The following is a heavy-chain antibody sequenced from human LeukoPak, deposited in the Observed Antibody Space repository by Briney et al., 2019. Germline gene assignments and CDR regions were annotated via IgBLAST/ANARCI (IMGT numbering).Heavy chain of an antibody. V-gene: IGHV4-59*01. D-gene: IGHD4-17*01. CDR1: GGSISSYY. Sequence: SETLSLTCTVSGGSISSYYWSWIRQPPGKGLEWIGYIYYSGSTNYNPSLKSRVTISVDTSKNQFSLKLSSVTAADTAVYYCARSLTVLHVDYWGQGTLVTVSS. CDR2: IYYSGST. J-gene: IGHJ4*02. CDR3: ARSLTVLHVDY.